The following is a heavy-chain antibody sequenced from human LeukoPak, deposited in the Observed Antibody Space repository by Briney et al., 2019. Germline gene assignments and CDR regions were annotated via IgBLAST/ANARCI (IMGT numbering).Heavy chain of an antibody. D-gene: IGHD1-26*01. CDR3: ARDQSGVGPTTDY. Sequence: GGSLRLSCAASGFTFSNYWMHWVRQVPGKGLVWVSRIDSDGSSTTYADSVKGRFTISRDNAKNTLYLQMNSLRAEDTAVYYCARDQSGVGPTTDYWGQGTLVTVSS. J-gene: IGHJ4*02. CDR2: IDSDGSST. V-gene: IGHV3-74*03. CDR1: GFTFSNYW.